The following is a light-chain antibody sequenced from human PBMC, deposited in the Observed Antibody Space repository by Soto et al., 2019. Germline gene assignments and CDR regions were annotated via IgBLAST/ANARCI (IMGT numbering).Light chain of an antibody. CDR3: PSYDSRLSGSV. V-gene: IGLV2-8*01. Sequence: QSVLTQPPSASGSPGQSVTISCTGTKDDIGVYDFVSWYQHHPGKAPRLIIYEVVQRPSGVPDRFSGSKSGNTASLTVPGLQAADEADYYCPSYDSRLSGSVFGTGTKVTVL. CDR1: KDDIGVYDF. CDR2: EVV. J-gene: IGLJ1*01.